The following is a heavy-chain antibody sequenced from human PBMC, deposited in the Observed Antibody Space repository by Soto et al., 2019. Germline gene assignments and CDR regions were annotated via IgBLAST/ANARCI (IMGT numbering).Heavy chain of an antibody. CDR3: ARGDREDILVVVGARPGEYGIDI. Sequence: QVQLVESGGGVVQPGGSLRLSCAASGFTFRNYAMHWVRQAPGKGLECLAVIAYDGSNAFYRDSVKGRITISRDNSNNMLYLNKNSLRSEDTGVYNCARGDREDILVVVGARPGEYGIDIWGQGTTVTVSS. J-gene: IGHJ6*02. D-gene: IGHD2-15*01. V-gene: IGHV3-30-3*01. CDR1: GFTFRNYA. CDR2: IAYDGSNA.